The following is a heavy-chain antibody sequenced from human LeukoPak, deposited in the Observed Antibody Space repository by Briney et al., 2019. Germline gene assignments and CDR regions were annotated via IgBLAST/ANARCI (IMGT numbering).Heavy chain of an antibody. CDR3: ARDRSVWFGEALY. V-gene: IGHV3-74*01. D-gene: IGHD3-10*01. Sequence: GGSLRLSCAASGFTFSSYWMHWVRQAPGKGLVWVSRINSDGSSTSYADSVKGRFTISRGNAKNTLYLQMNSLRAEDTAVYYRARDRSVWFGEALYWGQGTLVTVSS. CDR1: GFTFSSYW. CDR2: INSDGSST. J-gene: IGHJ4*02.